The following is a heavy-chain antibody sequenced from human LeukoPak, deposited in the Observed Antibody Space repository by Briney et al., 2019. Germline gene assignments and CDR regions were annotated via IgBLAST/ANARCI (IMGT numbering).Heavy chain of an antibody. Sequence: SETLSLTCAVYGGSFSGYYWSWIRQPPGKGLEWIGEINHSGSTNYNPSLKSRVTISVDTSKNHFSLRLTSVTAADTALYYCANSPRTFGTEDYWYFDLWGRGTLVTVSS. CDR1: GGSFSGYY. D-gene: IGHD1-1*01. V-gene: IGHV4-34*01. CDR3: ANSPRTFGTEDYWYFDL. CDR2: INHSGST. J-gene: IGHJ2*01.